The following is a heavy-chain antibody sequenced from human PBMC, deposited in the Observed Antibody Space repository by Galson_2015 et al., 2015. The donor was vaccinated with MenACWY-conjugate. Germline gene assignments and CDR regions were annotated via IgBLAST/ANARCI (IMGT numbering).Heavy chain of an antibody. CDR2: LYWRDNK. D-gene: IGHD3-22*01. Sequence: PALVRPTQTLTLTCTFSGFSLSTYEMCIYWVRQPPGKALEWPAPLYWRDNKYYTTSLKTRLTISKDMSTDQVVLTMSKVDPVDTATYYCARMHIVLDATDAFEIWGQGTMVTVSS. V-gene: IGHV2-70*18. CDR3: ARMHIVLDATDAFEI. J-gene: IGHJ3*02. CDR1: GFSLSTYEMC.